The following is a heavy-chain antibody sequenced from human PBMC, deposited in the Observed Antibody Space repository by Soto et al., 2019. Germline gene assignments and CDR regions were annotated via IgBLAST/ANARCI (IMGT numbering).Heavy chain of an antibody. Sequence: NPSETLSLTCSVSGDSIPTVDYFWAWIRQPPGQALEYIGYIYKSTTTYYNPSFESRVTISLDTSKSQFSLNVTSVTAADTAVYFCARGRYCLTGRCFPNWFDSWGQGTLVTGSS. J-gene: IGHJ5*01. CDR3: ARGRYCLTGRCFPNWFDS. CDR1: GDSIPTVDYF. V-gene: IGHV4-30-4*01. D-gene: IGHD2-15*01. CDR2: IYKSTTT.